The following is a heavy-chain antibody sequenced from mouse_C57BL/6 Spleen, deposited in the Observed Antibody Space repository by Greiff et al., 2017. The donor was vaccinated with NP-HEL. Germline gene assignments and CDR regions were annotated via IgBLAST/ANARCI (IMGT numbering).Heavy chain of an antibody. D-gene: IGHD1-1*01. Sequence: QVQLQQPGAELVKPGASVKLSCKASGYTFTSYWMQWVKQRPGQGLEWIGEIDPSDSYTNYKQKFKGKATLTVDTSSSTAYMQLSSLTSEDSAVYYCARGGLLRDYFDYWGQGTTLTVSS. CDR3: ARGGLLRDYFDY. J-gene: IGHJ2*01. V-gene: IGHV1-50*01. CDR2: IDPSDSYT. CDR1: GYTFTSYW.